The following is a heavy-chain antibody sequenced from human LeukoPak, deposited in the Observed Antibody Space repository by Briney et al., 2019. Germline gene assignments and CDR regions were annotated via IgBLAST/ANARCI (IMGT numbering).Heavy chain of an antibody. CDR2: IKQDGSEK. Sequence: GGSLRLSCAASGFTFSSYWMSWVRQAPGKGLEWVANIKQDGSEKYYVDSVKGRFTISRDNAKNTLYLQMNSLRAEDTAVYYCARPDYGDYLTPDYWGQGTLVTVSS. J-gene: IGHJ4*02. D-gene: IGHD4-17*01. V-gene: IGHV3-7*01. CDR3: ARPDYGDYLTPDY. CDR1: GFTFSSYW.